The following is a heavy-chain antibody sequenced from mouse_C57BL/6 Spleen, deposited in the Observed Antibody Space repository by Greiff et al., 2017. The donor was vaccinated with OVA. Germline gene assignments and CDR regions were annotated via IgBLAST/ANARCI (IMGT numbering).Heavy chain of an antibody. Sequence: ESGPGLVKPSQSLSLTCSVTGYSITSGYYWNWIRQFPGNKLEWMGYISYDGSNNYNPSLKNRISITRDTSKNQFFLKLNSVTTEDTATYYCARVGIVYAMDYWGQGTSVTVSS. CDR3: ARVGIVYAMDY. CDR2: ISYDGSN. CDR1: GYSITSGYY. J-gene: IGHJ4*01. V-gene: IGHV3-6*01.